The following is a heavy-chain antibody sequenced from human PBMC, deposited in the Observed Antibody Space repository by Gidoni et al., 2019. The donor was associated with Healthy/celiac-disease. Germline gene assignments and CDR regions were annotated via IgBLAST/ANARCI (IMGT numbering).Heavy chain of an antibody. J-gene: IGHJ1*01. Sequence: QVQLQESGPGLVKPSETLSLTCTVPGGSISSYYWSWIRQPPGKGLEWIGYIYYSGSTNYNPSLKSRVTISVDTSKNQFSLKLSSVTAADTAVYYCARHIKVTYYDFWSGAAEYFQHWGQGTLVTVSS. V-gene: IGHV4-59*08. CDR1: GGSISSYY. CDR2: IYYSGST. D-gene: IGHD3-3*01. CDR3: ARHIKVTYYDFWSGAAEYFQH.